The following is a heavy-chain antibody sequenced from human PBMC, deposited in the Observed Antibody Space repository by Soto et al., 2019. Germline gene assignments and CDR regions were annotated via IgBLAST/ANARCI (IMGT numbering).Heavy chain of an antibody. CDR3: ATGGSWDSSIRWFDP. Sequence: GASVKVSCKVSGYTLTELSMHWVRQAPGKGLEWMGGFDPEDGETIYAQKFQGRVTMTEDTSTDTAYMELSSLRSEDTAVYYCATGGSWDSSIRWFDPWGQGTLVTVSS. CDR2: FDPEDGET. V-gene: IGHV1-24*01. J-gene: IGHJ5*02. CDR1: GYTLTELS. D-gene: IGHD3-22*01.